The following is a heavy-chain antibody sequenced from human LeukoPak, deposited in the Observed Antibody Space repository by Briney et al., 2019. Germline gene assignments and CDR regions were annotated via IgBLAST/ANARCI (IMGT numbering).Heavy chain of an antibody. CDR2: INPTGGST. D-gene: IGHD5-18*01. CDR1: GYTFTSYY. J-gene: IGHJ4*02. V-gene: IGHV1-46*01. Sequence: AASVKVSCKASGYTFTSYYMHWARQAPGQGLEWMGLINPTGGSTSYAQKFQGRVTMTRDMSTSTVYMELSSLRSEDTAVYYCASGYRYGPSGFWGQGTLVTVSP. CDR3: ASGYRYGPSGF.